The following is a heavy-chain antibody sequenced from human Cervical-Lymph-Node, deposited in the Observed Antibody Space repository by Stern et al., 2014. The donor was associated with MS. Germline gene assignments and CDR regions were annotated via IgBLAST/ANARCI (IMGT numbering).Heavy chain of an antibody. D-gene: IGHD3-22*01. Sequence: VQLEESGPGLVKPSETLSLTCTVSGGSISSSSYYWGWIRQPPGKGLDWIGSIYYTGNTYYNPSLKSRVTLSVDTSKNQFSLKLSFVTAADTAVYYCARQFTRDSSAFPDYFDYWGQGTLVTVSS. J-gene: IGHJ4*02. CDR2: IYYTGNT. CDR1: GGSISSSSYY. CDR3: ARQFTRDSSAFPDYFDY. V-gene: IGHV4-39*01.